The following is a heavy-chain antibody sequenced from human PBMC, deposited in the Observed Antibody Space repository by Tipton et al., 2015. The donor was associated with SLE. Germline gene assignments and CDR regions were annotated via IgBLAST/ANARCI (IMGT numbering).Heavy chain of an antibody. CDR3: ARDPNGGYGSFDY. V-gene: IGHV4-39*07. J-gene: IGHJ4*02. CDR1: GGSISRGGYL. D-gene: IGHD7-27*01. CDR2: IYYSGSS. Sequence: TLSLTCTVSGGSISRGGYLWTWIRQPPGKGLEWIGRIYYSGSSYYNPSLKSRVTISVDTSKNQFSLKLSSVTAADTAVYYCARDPNGGYGSFDYWGLGALVTVSS.